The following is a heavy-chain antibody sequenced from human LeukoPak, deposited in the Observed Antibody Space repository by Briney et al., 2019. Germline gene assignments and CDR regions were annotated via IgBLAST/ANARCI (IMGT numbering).Heavy chain of an antibody. Sequence: SETLSLTCTVSGGSISSSSYYWGWTRQPPGKGLEWIGSIYYSGSTYYNPSLKSRVTISVDTSKNQFSLKLSSVTAADTAVYYCARGEYYYDSSGYQLFDYWGQGTLVTVSS. D-gene: IGHD3-22*01. J-gene: IGHJ4*02. V-gene: IGHV4-39*01. CDR2: IYYSGST. CDR3: ARGEYYYDSSGYQLFDY. CDR1: GGSISSSSYY.